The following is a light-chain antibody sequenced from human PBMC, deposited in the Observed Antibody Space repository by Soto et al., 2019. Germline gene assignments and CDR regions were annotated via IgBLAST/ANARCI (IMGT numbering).Light chain of an antibody. CDR2: VAS. Sequence: DIQMTQSPSTLSASVGDRVTITCRASQSISSWLAWYQQKPGKAPKLLIYVASSLESGVPSRFSGSGSGTEFTLTLSCLQPDVFATYYCQQYNSYPPTFGHGTKVEIK. CDR3: QQYNSYPPT. J-gene: IGKJ1*01. CDR1: QSISSW. V-gene: IGKV1-5*01.